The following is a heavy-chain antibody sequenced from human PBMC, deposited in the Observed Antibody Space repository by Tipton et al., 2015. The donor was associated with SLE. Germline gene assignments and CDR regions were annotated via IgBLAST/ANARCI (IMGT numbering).Heavy chain of an antibody. J-gene: IGHJ3*02. Sequence: TLSLTYTVSGGSISSYYWSWIRQPPGRGLEWIGYIYYSGSTNYNPSLKSRVTISVDTSKNQFSLRLSSVTAADTAVYYCARDYYGSGFDAFDIWGQGTMVTVSS. D-gene: IGHD3-10*01. CDR2: IYYSGST. CDR1: GGSISSYY. CDR3: ARDYYGSGFDAFDI. V-gene: IGHV4-59*01.